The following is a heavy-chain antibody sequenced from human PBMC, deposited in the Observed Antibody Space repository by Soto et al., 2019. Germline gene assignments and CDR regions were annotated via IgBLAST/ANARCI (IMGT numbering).Heavy chain of an antibody. CDR1: GFTVSINY. V-gene: IGHV3-66*01. D-gene: IGHD3-3*01. CDR3: ARGGERLLDGDYYYYYYMDV. CDR2: IYSGDST. J-gene: IGHJ6*03. Sequence: GGSLRLSCAASGFTVSINYMSWVRQAPGKGLEWVSVIYSGDSTFYADSVKGRFTISRDNSKNMLYLQMNSLRAEDTAVYYCARGGERLLDGDYYYYYYMDVWGKGTTVTVSS.